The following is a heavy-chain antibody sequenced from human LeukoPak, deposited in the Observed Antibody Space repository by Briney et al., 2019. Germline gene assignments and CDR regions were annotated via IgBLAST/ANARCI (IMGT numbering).Heavy chain of an antibody. CDR2: INSNGSST. V-gene: IGHV3-74*01. CDR3: AGEETLAVAGSSNAFDI. J-gene: IGHJ3*02. D-gene: IGHD6-19*01. CDR1: GFTFSSYW. Sequence: QPGGSLRLSCAASGFTFSSYWMHWVRQAPGKGLVWVSRINSNGSSTSYADSVKGRFTISRDNAKNTLYLQMNSLRAEDTAVYYCAGEETLAVAGSSNAFDIWGQGTMVTVSS.